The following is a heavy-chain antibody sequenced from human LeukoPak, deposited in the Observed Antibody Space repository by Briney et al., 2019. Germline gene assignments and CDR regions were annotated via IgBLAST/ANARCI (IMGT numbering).Heavy chain of an antibody. CDR2: INPNSGGT. CDR3: ARDSMVRGVKDAFDI. D-gene: IGHD3-10*01. Sequence: ASVKVSCKASGYTFTSYGISWVRQAPGQGLEWMGWINPNSGGTNYAQKFQGWVTMTRDTSISTAYMELSRLRSDDTAVYYCARDSMVRGVKDAFDIWGQGTMVTVSS. J-gene: IGHJ3*02. V-gene: IGHV1-2*04. CDR1: GYTFTSYG.